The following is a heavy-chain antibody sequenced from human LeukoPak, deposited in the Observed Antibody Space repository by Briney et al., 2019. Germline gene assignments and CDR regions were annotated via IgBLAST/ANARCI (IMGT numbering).Heavy chain of an antibody. CDR1: GYTFTSYY. CDR3: ARGVGATTFDY. J-gene: IGHJ4*02. CDR2: IIPIFGTA. Sequence: SVKVSCKASGYTFTSYYMHWVRQAPGQGLEWMGGIIPIFGTANYAQKFQGRVTITADESTSTAYMELSSLRSEDTAVYYCARGVGATTFDYWGQGTLVTVSS. D-gene: IGHD1-26*01. V-gene: IGHV1-69*13.